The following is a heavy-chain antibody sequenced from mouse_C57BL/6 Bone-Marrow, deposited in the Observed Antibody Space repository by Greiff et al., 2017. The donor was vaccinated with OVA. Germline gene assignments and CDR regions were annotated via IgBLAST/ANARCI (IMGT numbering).Heavy chain of an antibody. CDR1: GYTFTDYY. V-gene: IGHV1-76*01. J-gene: IGHJ2*01. Sequence: VQLQQSGAELVRPGASVKLSCKASGYTFTDYYINWVKQRPGQGLEWIARIYPGSGNTYYNEKFKGKATLTAEKSSSTAYMQLSSLTSEDSAVYFCASPGYGSSYYYFDDWGQGTTLTVSS. CDR2: IYPGSGNT. CDR3: ASPGYGSSYYYFDD. D-gene: IGHD1-1*01.